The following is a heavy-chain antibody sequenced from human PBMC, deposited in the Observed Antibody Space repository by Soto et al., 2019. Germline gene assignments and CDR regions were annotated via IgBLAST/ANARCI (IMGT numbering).Heavy chain of an antibody. J-gene: IGHJ4*02. D-gene: IGHD2-15*01. CDR3: ARERPGYCSGGSCYYEFDY. CDR1: GDSVSSNSAA. Sequence: SQTLSLTCAISGDSVSSNSAAWNCIRQCPSRGLEWLGRTYYRSKWYNDYAVSVKSRITINPDTSKNQFSLQLNSVTPEDTAVYYCARERPGYCSGGSCYYEFDYWGQGTLVTVSS. V-gene: IGHV6-1*01. CDR2: TYYRSKWYN.